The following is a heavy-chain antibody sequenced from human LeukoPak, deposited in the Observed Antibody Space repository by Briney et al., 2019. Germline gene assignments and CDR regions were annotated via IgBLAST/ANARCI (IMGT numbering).Heavy chain of an antibody. J-gene: IGHJ4*02. D-gene: IGHD3-22*01. Sequence: GESLKISCQGSGYNFPIYWIGWVRQMPGKGLEWMGIIYPGDSDTRYSPSFQGQVTISADKSIGTAYLQWGSLKASDTAMYYCARRADSSAYYTYWGQGTLVTVFS. V-gene: IGHV5-51*01. CDR1: GYNFPIYW. CDR2: IYPGDSDT. CDR3: ARRADSSAYYTY.